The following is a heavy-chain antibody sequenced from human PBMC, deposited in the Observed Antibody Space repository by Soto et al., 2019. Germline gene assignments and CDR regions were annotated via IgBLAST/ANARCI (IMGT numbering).Heavy chain of an antibody. CDR2: IHPANSET. CDR3: ARQGGNAIPYYFDS. Sequence: PGESLKISCKGSGYTFSSIWIGWVRQTPGKGLEWMGIIHPANSETKYSPSFQGQVTISVDKSISTAYLHWSSLKASDTAAYYCARQGGNAIPYYFDSWGQGTLVTVSS. CDR1: GYTFSSIW. V-gene: IGHV5-51*01. J-gene: IGHJ4*02. D-gene: IGHD1-1*01.